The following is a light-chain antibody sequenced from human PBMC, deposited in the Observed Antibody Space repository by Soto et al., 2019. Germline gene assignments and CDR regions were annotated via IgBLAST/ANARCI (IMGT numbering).Light chain of an antibody. J-gene: IGLJ2*01. CDR2: DNN. V-gene: IGLV1-51*01. CDR1: SSNIGNNY. CDR3: ASWDYSLTGEV. Sequence: QSVLTQPPSVSATPGQKVTISCSGSSSNIGNNYVSWYQQRPGTAPKLLIYDNNKRPSGIPDRFSGSKSGTSGTLDITGLQTGDEADYYCASWDYSLTGEVFGGGTKLTVL.